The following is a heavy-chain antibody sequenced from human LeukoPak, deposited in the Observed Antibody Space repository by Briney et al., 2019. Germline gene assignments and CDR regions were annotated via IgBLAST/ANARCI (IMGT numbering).Heavy chain of an antibody. V-gene: IGHV3-33*06. CDR2: IWYDGSNK. J-gene: IGHJ4*02. CDR3: AKDRRNAGKPRRDGDIFEY. D-gene: IGHD5-24*01. Sequence: PGGSLRLSCAASGFTFSSYGMHWVRQAPGKGLEWVAVIWYDGSNKYYADSVKGRFTISRDNSKNTLYLQMNSLRAEDTAVYYCAKDRRNAGKPRRDGDIFEYWGQGTLVTVSS. CDR1: GFTFSSYG.